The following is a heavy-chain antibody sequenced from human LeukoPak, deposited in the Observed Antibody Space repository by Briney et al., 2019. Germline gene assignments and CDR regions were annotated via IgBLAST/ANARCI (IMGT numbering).Heavy chain of an antibody. V-gene: IGHV4-31*03. CDR1: GGSINSGGY. J-gene: IGHJ4*02. D-gene: IGHD3-10*01. Sequence: SQTLSLTCTVSGGSINSGGYWSWIRQHPGKGLEWIGYIYYSGTTYFNPSLKGRVTMSVDTSKNQFSLKLSSVTAADTAVYYCARDSGISGRTDYWGQGTLVTASS. CDR2: IYYSGTT. CDR3: ARDSGISGRTDY.